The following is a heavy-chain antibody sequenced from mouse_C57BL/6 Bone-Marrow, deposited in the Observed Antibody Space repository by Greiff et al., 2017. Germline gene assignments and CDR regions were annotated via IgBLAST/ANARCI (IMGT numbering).Heavy chain of an antibody. D-gene: IGHD2-2*01. Sequence: VQLVESGPGLVQPSQSLSITCTVSGFSLTSYGVHWVRQSPGKGLEWLGVIWSGGSTDYNAAFISRLSISKDNSKSQVFFKMNSLQADDTAIYYCARIGYDWFAYWGQGTLVTVSA. CDR1: GFSLTSYG. CDR3: ARIGYDWFAY. CDR2: IWSGGST. J-gene: IGHJ3*01. V-gene: IGHV2-2*01.